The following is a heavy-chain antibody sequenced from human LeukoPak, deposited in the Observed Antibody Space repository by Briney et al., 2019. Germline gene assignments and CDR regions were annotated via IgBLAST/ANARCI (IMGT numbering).Heavy chain of an antibody. CDR2: INPNSGGA. D-gene: IGHD4-11*01. CDR3: ARSADYSNQHNDY. V-gene: IGHV1-2*02. Sequence: ASVKVSCKASGYXFTGYYMHWVRQAPGQGHEWLGWINPNSGGANYAQKFQGRVTMTRDTSISTGYMELSSLRSDDTAVYYCARSADYSNQHNDYWGQGTLVTVSS. CDR1: GYXFTGYY. J-gene: IGHJ4*02.